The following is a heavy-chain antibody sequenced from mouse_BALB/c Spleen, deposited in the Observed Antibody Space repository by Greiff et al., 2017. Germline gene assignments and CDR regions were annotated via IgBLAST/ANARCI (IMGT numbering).Heavy chain of an antibody. J-gene: IGHJ4*01. D-gene: IGHD2-1*01. CDR1: GFTLSSYT. CDR3: ARHGVNYYAMDY. V-gene: IGHV5-12-2*01. Sequence: DVMLVESGGGLVQPGGSLKLSCAASGFTLSSYTMSWVRQTPEKRLEWVAYISNGGGSTYYPDTVKGRFTISRDNAKNTLYLQMSSLKSEDTAMYYCARHGVNYYAMDYWGQGTSVTVSS. CDR2: ISNGGGST.